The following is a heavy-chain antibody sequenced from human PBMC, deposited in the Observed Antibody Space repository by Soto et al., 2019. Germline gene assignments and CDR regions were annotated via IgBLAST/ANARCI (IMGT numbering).Heavy chain of an antibody. CDR2: ISPDGSRA. Sequence: EVQLVESGGALVQPGGSLRLSCAGSGFTFSSYWMHWVRQTPGEGLVWVARISPDGSRASYADSVRGRFIISRDNAENTLHLQMNSLRAEDTAVYYCARVGQGRYYFDSWGQGTLVTVYS. CDR1: GFTFSSYW. V-gene: IGHV3-74*01. J-gene: IGHJ4*02. CDR3: ARVGQGRYYFDS.